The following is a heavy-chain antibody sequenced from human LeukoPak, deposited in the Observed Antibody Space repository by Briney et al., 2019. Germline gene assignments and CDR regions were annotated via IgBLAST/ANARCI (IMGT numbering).Heavy chain of an antibody. CDR2: INPSDAST. Sequence: ASVKVSCKASGYTFTSYSMNWVRQAPGQGPEWMGIINPSDASTTYAQKFQGRVTMTRDMSTSTVYMELSSLRSEDTAGYYCARLARYSWSPTSPLYYYYYMDVWGKGTTVTVSS. J-gene: IGHJ6*03. V-gene: IGHV1-46*01. CDR3: ARLARYSWSPTSPLYYYYYMDV. CDR1: GYTFTSYS. D-gene: IGHD1-26*01.